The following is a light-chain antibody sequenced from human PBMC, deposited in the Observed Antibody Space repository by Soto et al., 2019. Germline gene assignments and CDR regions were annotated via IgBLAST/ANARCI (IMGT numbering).Light chain of an antibody. J-gene: IGKJ1*01. CDR3: QQSYSTPGVA. Sequence: IQLTQSPSSLSASVGDRVTITCRASQSISSYLNWYQQKPGKAPKLLIYAASSLQSGVPSRFSGSGSGTDFTLTISSLQPEDFATYYCQQSYSTPGVAFGQGTKV. CDR1: QSISSY. V-gene: IGKV1-39*01. CDR2: AAS.